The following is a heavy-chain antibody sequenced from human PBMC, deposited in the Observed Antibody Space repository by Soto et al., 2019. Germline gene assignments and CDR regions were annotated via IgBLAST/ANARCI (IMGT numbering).Heavy chain of an antibody. CDR2: IYSGGST. J-gene: IGHJ3*02. CDR3: ARAADCISTSCYGVAFDI. CDR1: GFTVSSNY. Sequence: GGSLRLSCAASGFTVSSNYMSRVRQAPGKGLECVSVIYSGGSTYYADSVKGRFTISRDNSKNTLYLQMNSLRAEDTAVYYCARAADCISTSCYGVAFDIWGQVTMVTVSS. D-gene: IGHD2-2*01. V-gene: IGHV3-53*01.